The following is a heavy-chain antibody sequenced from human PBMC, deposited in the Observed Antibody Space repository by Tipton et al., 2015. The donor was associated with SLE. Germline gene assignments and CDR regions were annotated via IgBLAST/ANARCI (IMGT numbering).Heavy chain of an antibody. V-gene: IGHV4-59*08. Sequence: TLSLTCTVSGDSIRSYYWSWIRQTPGKGLEWIGKIYYGGSTHYNPSLKSLVTISVDRYKSQFSLKLNSATAADSAVYYCARHRDHSDYEFDYWGQGVLISVSS. D-gene: IGHD4-11*01. CDR3: ARHRDHSDYEFDY. CDR1: GDSIRSYY. CDR2: IYYGGST. J-gene: IGHJ4*02.